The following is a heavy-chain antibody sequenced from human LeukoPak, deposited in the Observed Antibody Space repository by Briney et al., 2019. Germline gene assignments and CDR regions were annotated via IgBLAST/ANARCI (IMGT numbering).Heavy chain of an antibody. J-gene: IGHJ3*02. CDR3: ARPRMDGAFDI. CDR2: ISSSGSTI. D-gene: IGHD3/OR15-3a*01. Sequence: GGSLRLSCAASGFTFSSYEMNWVRQAPGKGLEWVSYISSSGSTIYYADSVKGRFTISRDNDKNSLYLQMNSLRAEDTAVYYCARPRMDGAFDIWGQGTMVTVSS. V-gene: IGHV3-48*03. CDR1: GFTFSSYE.